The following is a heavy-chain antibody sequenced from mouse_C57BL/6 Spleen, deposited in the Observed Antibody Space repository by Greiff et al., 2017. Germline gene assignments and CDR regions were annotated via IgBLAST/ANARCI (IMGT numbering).Heavy chain of an antibody. CDR1: GFTFSDYG. J-gene: IGHJ3*01. Sequence: EVKLMESGGGLVKPGGSLKLSCAASGFTFSDYGMHWVRQAPEKGLEWVAYISSGSSTIYYADTVKGRFTISRDNAKNTLLLQMTSLRSEDTAMYYCARDSSGYGWFAYWGQGTLVTVSA. CDR3: ARDSSGYGWFAY. V-gene: IGHV5-17*01. CDR2: ISSGSSTI. D-gene: IGHD3-2*02.